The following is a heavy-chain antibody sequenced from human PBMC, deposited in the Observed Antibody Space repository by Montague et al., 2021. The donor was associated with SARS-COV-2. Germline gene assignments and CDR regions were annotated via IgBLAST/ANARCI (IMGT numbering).Heavy chain of an antibody. CDR2: IYTSGST. J-gene: IGHJ5*02. CDR3: ANGNWGGIATNWFDP. CDR1: GGSISSGSYY. Sequence: TLSLTCTVSGGSISSGSYYWSWIRQPAGKGLEWIGRIYTSGSTNYNPSLKSRVTISVDTSKNQFSLKLSSVTAADTAVYYCANGNWGGIATNWFDPWGQGTLVTVS. V-gene: IGHV4-61*02. D-gene: IGHD6-13*01.